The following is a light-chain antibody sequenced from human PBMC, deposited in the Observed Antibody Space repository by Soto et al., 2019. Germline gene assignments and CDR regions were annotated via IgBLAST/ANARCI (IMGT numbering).Light chain of an antibody. CDR2: DAS. V-gene: IGKV3-20*01. CDR3: QHYVTSPPIT. CDR1: QSVNNNY. J-gene: IGKJ5*01. Sequence: DIVLTQSPGTLSLSPGEGATLSCRASQSVNNNYLAWYQQKPGQAPRLLIYDASTRATGIPDRFSGSGSGTDFTLTISRLEPEDFAVYYCQHYVTSPPITFGQGTRLEIK.